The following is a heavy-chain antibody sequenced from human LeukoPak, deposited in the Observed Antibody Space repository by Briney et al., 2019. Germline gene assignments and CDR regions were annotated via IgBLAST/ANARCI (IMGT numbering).Heavy chain of an antibody. V-gene: IGHV3-21*01. CDR2: ISSSSSYI. J-gene: IGHJ4*02. CDR3: ARGTNVATPTDSIYYFDY. D-gene: IGHD5-12*01. CDR1: GFTFSSYS. Sequence: PGGSLRLSCAASGFTFSSYSMNWVRQAPGKGLEWVSSISSSSSYIYYADSVKGRFTISRDNAKNSLYLQMNSLRAEDTAVYYCARGTNVATPTDSIYYFDYWGQGTLVTVSS.